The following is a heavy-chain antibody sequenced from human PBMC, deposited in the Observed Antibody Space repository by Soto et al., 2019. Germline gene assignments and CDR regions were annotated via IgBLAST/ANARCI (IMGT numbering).Heavy chain of an antibody. J-gene: IGHJ5*02. CDR3: ATANWSHHYFDA. Sequence: SETLSLTCAVYGGSFSGYYWSWLRQPPGKGLEWIGEINHSGSPNYNPSIKSRVTISVDTSKNQFSLKMTSVTAADTAVYYCATANWSHHYFDAWGQGTLVTVSS. V-gene: IGHV4-34*01. CDR1: GGSFSGYY. CDR2: INHSGSP. D-gene: IGHD1-1*01.